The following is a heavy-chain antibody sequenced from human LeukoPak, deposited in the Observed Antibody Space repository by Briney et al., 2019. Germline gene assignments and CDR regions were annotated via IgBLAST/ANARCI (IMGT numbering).Heavy chain of an antibody. J-gene: IGHJ3*02. CDR3: ARDGGYCGGDCPGDAFDI. Sequence: GGSLRLSCAASGFTFSSYGMPWVRQAPGKGLEWVAVIWYDGSNKYYADSVKGRFTISRDNSKSTLYLQMNSLRAEDTAVYYCARDGGYCGGDCPGDAFDIWGQGTMVTVSS. CDR1: GFTFSSYG. D-gene: IGHD2-21*02. V-gene: IGHV3-33*01. CDR2: IWYDGSNK.